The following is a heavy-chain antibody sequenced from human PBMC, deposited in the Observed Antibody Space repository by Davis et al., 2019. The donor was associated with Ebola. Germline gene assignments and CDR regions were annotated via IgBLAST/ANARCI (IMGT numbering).Heavy chain of an antibody. Sequence: GESLKISCAASGFTFSSYGMHWVRQAPGKGLEWVALIWYDGSNKYYAGSVKGRFTISRDNSKNTLYLQMNSLRAEEMAVYYCARVGGNSVGGWFDPWGQGTLVTVSS. CDR3: ARVGGNSVGGWFDP. D-gene: IGHD4-23*01. CDR1: GFTFSSYG. J-gene: IGHJ5*02. CDR2: IWYDGSNK. V-gene: IGHV3-33*01.